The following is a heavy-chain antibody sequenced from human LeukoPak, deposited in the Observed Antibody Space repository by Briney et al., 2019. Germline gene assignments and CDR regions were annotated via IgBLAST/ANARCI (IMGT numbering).Heavy chain of an antibody. Sequence: ASVKVSCKVSGYTLTELPMHWVRQAPGKGLEWMGGFDPEDGETIYAQKFQGRVTMTRSTSISTAYMELSSMRFEDTAVYYCTRSVRNGHIDYWGQGTLVTVSS. D-gene: IGHD2-21*01. CDR3: TRSVRNGHIDY. J-gene: IGHJ4*02. V-gene: IGHV1-24*01. CDR1: GYTLTELP. CDR2: FDPEDGET.